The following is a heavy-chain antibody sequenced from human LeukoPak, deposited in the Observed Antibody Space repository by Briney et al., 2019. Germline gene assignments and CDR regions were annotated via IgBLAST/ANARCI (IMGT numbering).Heavy chain of an antibody. J-gene: IGHJ4*02. CDR2: ISSSGYTT. Sequence: GGSLRLSCAASGFTFSNFAMSWVRQAPGKGLEWVSGISSSGYTTYYADSVKGRFTISRDNSKNTLYLHMSSLRAGDTAVYYCAKAVAVPAALSGYYDYWGQGTLVTVPS. CDR1: GFTFSNFA. V-gene: IGHV3-23*01. D-gene: IGHD2-2*01. CDR3: AKAVAVPAALSGYYDY.